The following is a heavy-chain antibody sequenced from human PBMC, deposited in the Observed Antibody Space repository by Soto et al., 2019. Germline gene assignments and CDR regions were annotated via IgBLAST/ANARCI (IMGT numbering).Heavy chain of an antibody. CDR3: ARDSPIGSTFSGYDAIDS. CDR2: TIPLLSVA. CDR1: GGTFSTST. Sequence: ASVKVSCKASGGTFSTSTFTWVRQAPGQGLEWMGRTIPLLSVADYAQDFQGRLTITADKSTSTTNMELTSLTSKDTAVYYCARDSPIGSTFSGYDAIDSWGQGTLVTVSS. V-gene: IGHV1-69*04. J-gene: IGHJ4*02. D-gene: IGHD5-12*01.